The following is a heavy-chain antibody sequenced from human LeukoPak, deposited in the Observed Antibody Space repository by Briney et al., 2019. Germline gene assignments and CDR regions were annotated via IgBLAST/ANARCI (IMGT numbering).Heavy chain of an antibody. CDR2: IYYSGST. V-gene: IGHV4-39*07. J-gene: IGHJ3*02. CDR1: GGSISSSSYY. CDR3: ARDSPRYNWNDVEAFDI. D-gene: IGHD1-20*01. Sequence: SETLSLTCTVSGGSISSSSYYWGWIRQPPGKGLEWIGSIYYSGSTYYNPSLKSRVTISVDTSKNQFSLKLSSVTAADTAVYYCARDSPRYNWNDVEAFDIWGQGTMVTVSS.